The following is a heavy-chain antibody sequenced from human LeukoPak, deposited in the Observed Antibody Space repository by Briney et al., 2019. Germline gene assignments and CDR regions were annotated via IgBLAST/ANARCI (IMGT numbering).Heavy chain of an antibody. Sequence: GGSLRLSCAASGFTFSDYYMNWIRQAPGKGLEWVSYISHTSSYTNYADSVKGRFTISRDNAKNSLYLQMNSLRAEDTALYYCARDRTDYVAFDIWGQGTMVTVSS. D-gene: IGHD4-17*01. J-gene: IGHJ3*02. CDR2: ISHTSSYT. V-gene: IGHV3-11*06. CDR1: GFTFSDYY. CDR3: ARDRTDYVAFDI.